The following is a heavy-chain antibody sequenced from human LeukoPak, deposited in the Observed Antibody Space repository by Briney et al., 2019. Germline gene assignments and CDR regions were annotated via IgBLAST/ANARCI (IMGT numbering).Heavy chain of an antibody. Sequence: PSETLSLTCTVSGGSISSYYWSWIRQPPGKGLEWIGYIYYSGSTNYNPSLKSRVTVSVDTSKNQFSLKLSSVTAADTAMYYCARSIYMTMVRAPFDPWGQGTLVTVSS. J-gene: IGHJ5*02. D-gene: IGHD3-10*01. V-gene: IGHV4-59*01. CDR2: IYYSGST. CDR1: GGSISSYY. CDR3: ARSIYMTMVRAPFDP.